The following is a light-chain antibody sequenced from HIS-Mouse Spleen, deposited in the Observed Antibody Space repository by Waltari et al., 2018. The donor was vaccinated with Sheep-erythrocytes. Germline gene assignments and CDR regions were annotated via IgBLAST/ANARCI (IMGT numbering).Light chain of an antibody. Sequence: AIWMTQSPSLLPAATGDRVTICFRMSQVISSYLAWYQQKPGKAPELLIYAASTLQSGVPSRFSGSGSGTDFTLTISCLQSEDFATYYCQQYYSFPYTFGQGTKLEIK. V-gene: IGKV1D-8*02. CDR2: AAS. J-gene: IGKJ2*01. CDR1: QVISSY. CDR3: QQYYSFPYT.